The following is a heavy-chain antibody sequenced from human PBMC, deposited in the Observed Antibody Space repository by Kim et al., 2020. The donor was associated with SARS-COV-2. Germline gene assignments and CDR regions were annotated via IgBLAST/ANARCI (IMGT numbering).Heavy chain of an antibody. CDR1: GFTFSNAY. CDR2: IKSKTDGGTS. Sequence: GGSLRLSCAASGFTFSNAYMTWVRQAPGKGLEWVGRIKSKTDGGTSDCAAPVKGRFTMSRDDSKNTLSLQMNSLKIEDTAVYYCTTVRVAARWSNAFDIWGQGTMVTVSS. V-gene: IGHV3-15*01. D-gene: IGHD6-6*01. J-gene: IGHJ3*02. CDR3: TTVRVAARWSNAFDI.